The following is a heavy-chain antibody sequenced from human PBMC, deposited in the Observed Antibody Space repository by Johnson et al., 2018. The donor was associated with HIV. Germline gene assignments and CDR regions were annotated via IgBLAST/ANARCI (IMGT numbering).Heavy chain of an antibody. D-gene: IGHD3-22*01. CDR2: IYSGGDT. CDR3: TSERGRYYDSSNDAFDI. V-gene: IGHV3-66*01. CDR1: GFTVSSNY. J-gene: IGHJ3*02. Sequence: MLLVESGGGLVQPGGSLRLSCAASGFTVSSNYMSWVRQAPGKGLEWISVIYSGGDTYYADSVRGRFTISRDNSKNKLYLQMNSLKTEDTAVYYCTSERGRYYDSSNDAFDIWGQGTMVTVSS.